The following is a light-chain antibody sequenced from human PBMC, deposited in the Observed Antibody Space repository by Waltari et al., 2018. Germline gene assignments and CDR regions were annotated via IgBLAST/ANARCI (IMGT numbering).Light chain of an antibody. J-gene: IGKJ1*01. Sequence: DIVMTQSPDSLAVSLGERATINCKSSQSLFSSSNSKNYLAWFQQKPGQPPKPLLYWASTRESGVPDRFSGSGSGTDFTLTISSLQAEDVAVYYCQQYYTAPRTFGQGTTV. V-gene: IGKV4-1*01. CDR3: QQYYTAPRT. CDR2: WAS. CDR1: QSLFSSSNSKNY.